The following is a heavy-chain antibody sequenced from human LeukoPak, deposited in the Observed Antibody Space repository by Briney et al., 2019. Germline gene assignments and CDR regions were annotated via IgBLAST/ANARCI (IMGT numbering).Heavy chain of an antibody. CDR3: ARRIAVAGTDYFDY. D-gene: IGHD6-19*01. CDR2: IYPGDSDT. CDR1: GYSFTSYW. J-gene: IGHJ4*02. Sequence: GASLKISCKGSGYSFTSYWIGWVRQLPGKGLEWMGFIYPGDSDTRYSPSFQGQVTISADKSISTAYVQWSSLKASDTAMYYCARRIAVAGTDYFDYWGQGTLVTVSS. V-gene: IGHV5-51*01.